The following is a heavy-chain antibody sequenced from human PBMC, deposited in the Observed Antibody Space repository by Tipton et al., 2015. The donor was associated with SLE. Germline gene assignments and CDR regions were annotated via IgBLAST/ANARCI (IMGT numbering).Heavy chain of an antibody. CDR3: ARGGYSYGSYSDLY. J-gene: IGHJ4*02. Sequence: QSGAEVKKPGESLKISCKGYGYSFTSYWIGWVRQMPGKGLDWMGRIDPSDSYTNYSPAFQGNVTISADKSISTAYLQWSSLKASDTAMYYCARGGYSYGSYSDLYLGQGTLVTVSS. D-gene: IGHD5-18*01. V-gene: IGHV5-10-1*01. CDR2: IDPSDSYT. CDR1: GYSFTSYW.